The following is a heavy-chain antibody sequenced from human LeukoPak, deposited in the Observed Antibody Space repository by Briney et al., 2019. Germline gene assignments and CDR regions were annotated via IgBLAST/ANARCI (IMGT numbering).Heavy chain of an antibody. D-gene: IGHD1-26*01. V-gene: IGHV3-30-3*01. CDR2: ISYDGSNK. J-gene: IGHJ3*02. CDR1: GFTFSSYA. CDR3: ARGQATLDAFDI. Sequence: GGSLRLSCAAPGFTFSSYAMHWVRQAPGKGLEWVAVISYDGSNKYYADSVKGRFTISRDNSKNTLYLQMNSLRAEDTAVYYCARGQATLDAFDIWGQGTMVTVSS.